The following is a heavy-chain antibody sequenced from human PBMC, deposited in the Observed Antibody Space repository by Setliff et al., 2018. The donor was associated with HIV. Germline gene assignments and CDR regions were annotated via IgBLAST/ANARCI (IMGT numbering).Heavy chain of an antibody. CDR1: GFTFSTYA. Sequence: GGSLRLSCAASGFTFSTYAMSWVRQGPGKGLEWVSGISGGGTLGSADSVKGRFTISRDNDNDSLYLQMDRLPTEETVLYYCVKDGSRYFASTGYYHFDSWGQGTLVTVSS. J-gene: IGHJ4*02. CDR3: VKDGSRYFASTGYYHFDS. D-gene: IGHD3-9*01. V-gene: IGHV3-9*01. CDR2: ISGGGTL.